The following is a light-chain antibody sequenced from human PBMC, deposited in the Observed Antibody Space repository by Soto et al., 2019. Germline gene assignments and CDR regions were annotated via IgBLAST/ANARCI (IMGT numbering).Light chain of an antibody. V-gene: IGKV3-15*01. Sequence: EVVLTQSQATLSVSPGERATLSCRASQSVSGNLAWYQQKPGQAPRLLIYGASTWATGIPARFTGSGSGTEFTLTINSLQSEDFAVYYCQQYNNWPLTFGGGTKVDIK. CDR2: GAS. CDR1: QSVSGN. CDR3: QQYNNWPLT. J-gene: IGKJ4*01.